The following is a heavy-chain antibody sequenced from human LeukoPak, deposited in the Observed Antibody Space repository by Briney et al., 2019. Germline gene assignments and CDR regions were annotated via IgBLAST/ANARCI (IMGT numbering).Heavy chain of an antibody. V-gene: IGHV1-2*02. CDR2: INPNSGGT. D-gene: IGHD1-14*01. CDR3: ARLNGNHFDY. CDR1: GYTFTGYH. Sequence: GASVKVSCKASGYTFTGYHMHWVRQAPGQGLEWMAWINPNSGGTDYAQKFQGRVTMTRDTSTSTAYMELSRLRSDDTAVYYCARLNGNHFDYWGQGTLVTVSS. J-gene: IGHJ4*02.